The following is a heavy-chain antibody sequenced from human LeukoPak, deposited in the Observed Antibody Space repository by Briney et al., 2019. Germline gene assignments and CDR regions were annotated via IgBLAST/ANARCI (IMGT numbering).Heavy chain of an antibody. J-gene: IGHJ4*02. CDR3: AKGVNTISFTFDY. D-gene: IGHD3-22*01. Sequence: GGSLRLSCAASGFIFHDYSMHWVRKTPGKGLEWVSLISGDGVTRYYADSVKGRFTISRDNHEDSLYLQMNSLKPEDTAFYYCAKGVNTISFTFDYWGRGNLVTVSS. V-gene: IGHV3-43*02. CDR1: GFIFHDYS. CDR2: ISGDGVTR.